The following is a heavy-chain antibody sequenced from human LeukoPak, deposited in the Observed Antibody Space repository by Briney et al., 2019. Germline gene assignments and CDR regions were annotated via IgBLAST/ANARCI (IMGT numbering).Heavy chain of an antibody. V-gene: IGHV3-7*01. CDR3: ARDRTRRILSVVIAADAFDF. Sequence: GGSLRLSCAASGFAFSSYWMSWVRQAPGKGLEWVANINQDGSEKYYVDSVKGRFTISRDNAKNSLYLQMNSLKDEDTSVYYCARDRTRRILSVVIAADAFDFWGQGTMVAVSS. J-gene: IGHJ3*01. CDR2: INQDGSEK. D-gene: IGHD2-15*01. CDR1: GFAFSSYW.